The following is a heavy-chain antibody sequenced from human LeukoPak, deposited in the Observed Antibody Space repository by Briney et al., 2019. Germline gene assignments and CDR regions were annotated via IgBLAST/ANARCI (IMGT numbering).Heavy chain of an antibody. J-gene: IGHJ6*02. CDR1: GGSISSSRYY. Sequence: SETLSLTCTVSGGSISSSRYYWGRIRPPPGKGLEWLGNIYYSGSTYYNPSLKSGVTISVDTSKNQFSLKLISMTAADTAVYYCARQYYDFCSGYSYYYGMDVWGQGTTVTVSS. CDR2: IYYSGST. D-gene: IGHD3-3*01. V-gene: IGHV4-39*01. CDR3: ARQYYDFCSGYSYYYGMDV.